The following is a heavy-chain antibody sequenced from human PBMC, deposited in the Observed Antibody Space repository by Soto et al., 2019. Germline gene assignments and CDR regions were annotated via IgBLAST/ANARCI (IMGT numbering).Heavy chain of an antibody. CDR1: GFTFDDYA. J-gene: IGHJ3*02. CDR3: AKDMADYYDSSGYHYSAFDI. D-gene: IGHD3-22*01. Sequence: GGSLRLSCAASGFTFDDYAMHWVRQAPGKGLEWVSGISWNSGSIGYADSVKGRFTISRDNAKNSLYLQMNSLRAEDTALYYCAKDMADYYDSSGYHYSAFDIWGQGTMVTVS. CDR2: ISWNSGSI. V-gene: IGHV3-9*01.